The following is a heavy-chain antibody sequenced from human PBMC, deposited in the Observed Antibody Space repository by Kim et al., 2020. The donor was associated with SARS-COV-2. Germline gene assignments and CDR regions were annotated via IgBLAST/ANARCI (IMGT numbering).Heavy chain of an antibody. CDR3: AREPGNYFDY. V-gene: IGHV1-46*01. J-gene: IGHJ4*02. Sequence: TTYAPKLKDRDTMTRDTTTRTVYMELSSLRSEDTAVYYCAREPGNYFDYWGQGTLVTVSS. CDR2: T.